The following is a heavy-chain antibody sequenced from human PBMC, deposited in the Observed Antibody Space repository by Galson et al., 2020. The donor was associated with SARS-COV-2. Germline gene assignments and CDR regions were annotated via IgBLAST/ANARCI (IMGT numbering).Heavy chain of an antibody. CDR1: GFTYTDNW. CDR2: IAKYGHLT. Sequence: GGSLRLSCAASGFTYTDNWMHWVRKAQGVGLVWVSRIAKYGHLTTYAASVEGRCPISRDNAKNTLYLQMDRLIAEDTAVYYCARGFGGPGDYWGQGTLVTVSS. J-gene: IGHJ4*02. CDR3: ARGFGGPGDY. V-gene: IGHV3-74*01. D-gene: IGHD3-10*01.